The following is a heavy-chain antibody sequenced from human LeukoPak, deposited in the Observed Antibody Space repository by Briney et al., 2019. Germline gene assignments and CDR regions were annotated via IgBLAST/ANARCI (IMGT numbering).Heavy chain of an antibody. D-gene: IGHD3-9*01. V-gene: IGHV3-9*01. CDR1: GFTFDDYA. J-gene: IGHJ4*02. CDR3: ARFGLRYFDWLLSIFDY. Sequence: GGSLRLSCAASGFTFDDYAMHWVRQAPGKGLEWVSGISWNSGSIGYVDSVKGRFTISRDNAKNSLYLQMNSLRAEDTAVYYCARFGLRYFDWLLSIFDYWGQGTLVTVSS. CDR2: ISWNSGSI.